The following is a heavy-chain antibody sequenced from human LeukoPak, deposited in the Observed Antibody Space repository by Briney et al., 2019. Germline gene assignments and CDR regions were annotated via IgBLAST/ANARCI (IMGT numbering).Heavy chain of an antibody. CDR1: GGSISSSNYY. CDR2: IYTSGST. J-gene: IGHJ5*02. CDR3: AREGESSGSYYRANWFDP. D-gene: IGHD3-10*01. V-gene: IGHV4-39*07. Sequence: SETLSLTCTVSGGSISSSNYYWGWIRQPPGKGLEWIGRIYTSGSTNYNPSLKSRVTMSVDTSKNQFSLKLSSVTAADTAVYYCAREGESSGSYYRANWFDPWGQGTLVTVSS.